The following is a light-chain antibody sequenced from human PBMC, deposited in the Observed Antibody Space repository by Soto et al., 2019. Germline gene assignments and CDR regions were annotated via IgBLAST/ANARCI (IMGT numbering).Light chain of an antibody. CDR3: CSYAGSSFVV. CDR2: DVS. Sequence: QSALTQPRSVSGSPGQSVTISCTGTSSDVGGYNYVSWYQQHPGKAPKLMIYDVSKQPSGVPDRFSGSKSGNTASLTISGLQAEDEADYYCCSYAGSSFVVFGGGTKLTVL. V-gene: IGLV2-11*01. CDR1: SSDVGGYNY. J-gene: IGLJ2*01.